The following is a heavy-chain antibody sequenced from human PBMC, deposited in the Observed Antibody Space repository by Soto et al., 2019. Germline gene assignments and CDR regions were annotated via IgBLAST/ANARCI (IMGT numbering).Heavy chain of an antibody. V-gene: IGHV3-21*01. CDR2: ISSSSSYI. J-gene: IGHJ3*02. Sequence: GGSLRLSCAASGFTFSSYSMNWVRQAPGKGLEWVSSISSSSSYIYYADSVKGRFTISRDNAKSSLYLQMNSLRAEDTAMYYCARGVAYGARYDAFDIWGLGTMVTVSS. CDR1: GFTFSSYS. D-gene: IGHD4-17*01. CDR3: ARGVAYGARYDAFDI.